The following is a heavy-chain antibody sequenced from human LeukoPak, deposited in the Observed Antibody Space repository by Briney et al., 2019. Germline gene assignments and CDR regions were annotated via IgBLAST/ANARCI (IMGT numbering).Heavy chain of an antibody. CDR2: IYYSGST. CDR3: ARGPPRDYVWGSYPHYFDY. CDR1: GGSISSSSYY. D-gene: IGHD3-16*02. Sequence: SETLSLTCTVSGGSISSSSYYWGWIRQPPGKGLEWIGSIYYSGSTYYNPSLKSRVTISVDTSKNQFSLKLSSVTAADTAVYYCARGPPRDYVWGSYPHYFDYWGQGTLVTVSS. J-gene: IGHJ4*02. V-gene: IGHV4-39*07.